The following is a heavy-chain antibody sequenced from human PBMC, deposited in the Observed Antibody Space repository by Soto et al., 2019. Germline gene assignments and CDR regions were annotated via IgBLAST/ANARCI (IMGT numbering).Heavy chain of an antibody. Sequence: PSETLSLTCTVSGGSISSSSYYWGWIRQPPGKGLEWIGSIYYSGSTYYNPSLKSRVTISVDTSKNQFSLKLSSVTAADTAVYYCARSNVFITIIVVNWFDPWGQGTLVTVSS. CDR3: ARSNVFITIIVVNWFDP. D-gene: IGHD3-22*01. J-gene: IGHJ5*02. V-gene: IGHV4-39*01. CDR1: GGSISSSSYY. CDR2: IYYSGST.